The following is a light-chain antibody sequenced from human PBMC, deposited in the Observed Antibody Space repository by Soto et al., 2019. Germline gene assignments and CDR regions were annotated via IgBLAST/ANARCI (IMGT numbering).Light chain of an antibody. CDR1: KLGNKY. J-gene: IGLJ2*01. CDR2: QDT. Sequence: SYELTLPPSVSVSPGQTASITCSGEKLGNKYVSWYQQKPGQSPVLVIYQDTKRPSGIPERFSGSNSGNTATLTISGTQAIDEADYYCQAWDSSTVVFGGGTKLTVL. V-gene: IGLV3-1*01. CDR3: QAWDSSTVV.